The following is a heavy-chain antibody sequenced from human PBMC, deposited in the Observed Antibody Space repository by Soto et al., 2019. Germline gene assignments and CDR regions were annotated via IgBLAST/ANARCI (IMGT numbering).Heavy chain of an antibody. CDR1: GGSISSGGYY. CDR3: AREVTTVTNGIDP. J-gene: IGHJ5*02. Sequence: SETLSLTCTVSGGSISSGGYYWSWIRQHPGKGLEWIGYIYYSGSTYYNPSLKSRVTISVDTSKNQFSLKLSSVTAADTAVYYCAREVTTVTNGIDPWGQGTLVTVSS. D-gene: IGHD4-4*01. CDR2: IYYSGST. V-gene: IGHV4-31*03.